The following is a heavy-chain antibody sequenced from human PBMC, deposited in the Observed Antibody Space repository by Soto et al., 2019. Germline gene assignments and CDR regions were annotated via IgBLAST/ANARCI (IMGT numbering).Heavy chain of an antibody. D-gene: IGHD3-9*01. Sequence: ASVKVSCKASGYTFTSYGISWVRQAPGQGLEWMGWISAYNGNTNYAQKLQGRVTMTTDTSTSTAYMELRSLRSDDTAVYYCARAVHPRYFDWLRGNWFDPWGQGTLVTVSS. CDR3: ARAVHPRYFDWLRGNWFDP. V-gene: IGHV1-18*01. CDR1: GYTFTSYG. CDR2: ISAYNGNT. J-gene: IGHJ5*02.